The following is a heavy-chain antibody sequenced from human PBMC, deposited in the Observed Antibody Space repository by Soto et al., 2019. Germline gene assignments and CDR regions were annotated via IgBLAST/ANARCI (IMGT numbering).Heavy chain of an antibody. Sequence: VGSLRLSCAASGFTFSSYSMNWVRQSPGKGLEWVSSISSSSSYIYYADSVKGRFTISRDNAKNSLYLQMNSLRAEDTAVYYCARDFLKYDSRALAFDPWGQGTLVTVSS. V-gene: IGHV3-21*01. D-gene: IGHD3-22*01. J-gene: IGHJ5*02. CDR2: ISSSSSYI. CDR3: ARDFLKYDSRALAFDP. CDR1: GFTFSSYS.